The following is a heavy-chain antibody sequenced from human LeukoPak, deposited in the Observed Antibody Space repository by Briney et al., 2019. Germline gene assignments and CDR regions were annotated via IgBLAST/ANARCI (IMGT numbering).Heavy chain of an antibody. CDR1: GFTFSSYA. V-gene: IGHV3-23*01. CDR3: AKDGVGATTRPEYFQH. Sequence: QPGGSLRLSCAASGFTFSSYAMSWVRQAPGKGLEWVSAISGSGGSTYYADSVRGRFTISRDNSMNTLYLQMNSLRAEDTAVYYCAKDGVGATTRPEYFQHWGQGTLVTVSS. D-gene: IGHD1-26*01. J-gene: IGHJ1*01. CDR2: ISGSGGST.